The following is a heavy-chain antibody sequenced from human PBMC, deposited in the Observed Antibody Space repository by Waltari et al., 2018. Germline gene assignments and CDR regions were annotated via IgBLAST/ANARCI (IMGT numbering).Heavy chain of an antibody. CDR2: SYWNADK. CDR3: APTSRHGSGWYRYFQH. Sequence: QITLKESGPTLVKPTQTLTLTCPFSGFSHSTRGVGGGWIRQPPGTALAWLAISYWNADKRYSPSLKSRLTITKDTSKNQVVLTMTNMDPVDTATYYCAPTSRHGSGWYRYFQHWGQGTLVTVSS. D-gene: IGHD6-19*01. J-gene: IGHJ1*01. CDR1: GFSHSTRGVG. V-gene: IGHV2-5*01.